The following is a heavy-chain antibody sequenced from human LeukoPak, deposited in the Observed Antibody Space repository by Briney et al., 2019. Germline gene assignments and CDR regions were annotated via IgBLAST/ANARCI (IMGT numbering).Heavy chain of an antibody. D-gene: IGHD1-26*01. J-gene: IGHJ4*02. Sequence: GGSLRLSCAASGFTFTNYLMHWIRHAPGKGLVWVSRINRDGSSAHYADSVKGRFTISRDNAQNTLHRQMNSLGPEDTAVYYCVSDSGGRSGGDYWGQGTLVTVSS. CDR3: VSDSGGRSGGDY. CDR1: GFTFTNYL. V-gene: IGHV3-74*01. CDR2: INRDGSSA.